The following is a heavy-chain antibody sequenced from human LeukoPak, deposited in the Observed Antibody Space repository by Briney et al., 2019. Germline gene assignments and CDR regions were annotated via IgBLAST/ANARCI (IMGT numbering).Heavy chain of an antibody. CDR3: ARERDRNWFDP. D-gene: IGHD1-14*01. V-gene: IGHV4-39*07. CDR2: IYYSGST. CDR1: GGSISSSSYY. J-gene: IGHJ5*02. Sequence: PSETLSPTCTVSGGSISSSSYYWGWLRQPPGKGLEWIGSIYYSGSTYYNPSLKSRVTISVDTSKNQFSLKLSSVTAADTAVYYCARERDRNWFDPWGQGTLVTVSS.